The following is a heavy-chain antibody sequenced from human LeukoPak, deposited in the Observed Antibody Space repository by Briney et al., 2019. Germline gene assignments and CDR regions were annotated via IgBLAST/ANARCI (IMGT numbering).Heavy chain of an antibody. CDR3: AKDTIPYGRSYYYMDV. CDR2: ISGDGGRT. J-gene: IGHJ6*03. CDR1: GFTFDDYD. D-gene: IGHD3-10*01. Sequence: PGGSLRLSCAASGFTFDDYDMHWVRHAPGKGLEWVSLISGDGGRTYYADSVKGRFTVSRDNSKNSLYLHMSSLRTEDTALFYCAKDTIPYGRSYYYMDVWGKGTTVTVSS. V-gene: IGHV3-43*02.